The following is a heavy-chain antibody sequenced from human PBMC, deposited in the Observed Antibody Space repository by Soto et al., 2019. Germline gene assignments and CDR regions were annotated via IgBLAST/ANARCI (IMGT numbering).Heavy chain of an antibody. CDR3: ARGRIAARPPDYYYYYGMDV. J-gene: IGHJ6*02. Sequence: QVQLVQSGAEVKKPGSSVKVSCKASGGTFSSYAISWVRQAPGQGLEWMGGIIPIFGTANYAQKFQGRVTITADESTSTAYMELSSLRSEVTAVYYCARGRIAARPPDYYYYYGMDVWGQGTTVTVSS. CDR1: GGTFSSYA. D-gene: IGHD6-6*01. V-gene: IGHV1-69*01. CDR2: IIPIFGTA.